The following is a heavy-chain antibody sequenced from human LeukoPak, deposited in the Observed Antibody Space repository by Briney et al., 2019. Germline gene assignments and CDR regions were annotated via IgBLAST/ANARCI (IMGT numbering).Heavy chain of an antibody. CDR2: IKPSSGGT. V-gene: IGHV1-2*02. Sequence: ASVKVSCKASGYTFIGYYIHWVRQAPGQGLEWMGWIKPSSGGTNYARKFQGRVTMTRDTSISTAYMELSRLGSDDTAVYYCARDLKVRGPVDYWGQGSLVTVSS. J-gene: IGHJ4*02. CDR1: GYTFIGYY. CDR3: ARDLKVRGPVDY. D-gene: IGHD3-10*01.